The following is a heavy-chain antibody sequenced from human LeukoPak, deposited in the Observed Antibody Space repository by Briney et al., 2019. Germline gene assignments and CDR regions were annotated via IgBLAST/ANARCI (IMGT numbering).Heavy chain of an antibody. CDR3: ARGPGYCSGGSCIYFDY. CDR2: IRWNSGSI. D-gene: IGHD2-15*01. J-gene: IGHJ4*02. CDR1: GFTLDDYA. V-gene: IGHV3-9*01. Sequence: GGSLRLSCAASGFTLDDYAMHGVRQAPGKVLEWVSGIRWNSGSIGSADTVKGRFTISRDNAKNTMYLQMNSLRAEDTAVYYYARGPGYCSGGSCIYFDYWGQGTLVTVSS.